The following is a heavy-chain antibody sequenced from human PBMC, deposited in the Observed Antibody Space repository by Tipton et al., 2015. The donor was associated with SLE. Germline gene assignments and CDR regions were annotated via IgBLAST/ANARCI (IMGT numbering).Heavy chain of an antibody. Sequence: GLVKPSETLSLTCSVSGGSIRSYYWSWIRQTPGKGLEWIGYMYYSGITNYNPSLYGRVSISVDTSRNQFSLKMNSVTAADTAMYYCARGTPFMEWERNYFDPWGQGTLVTVSS. D-gene: IGHD3-3*01. CDR3: ARGTPFMEWERNYFDP. CDR2: MYYSGIT. V-gene: IGHV4-59*01. J-gene: IGHJ5*02. CDR1: GGSIRSYY.